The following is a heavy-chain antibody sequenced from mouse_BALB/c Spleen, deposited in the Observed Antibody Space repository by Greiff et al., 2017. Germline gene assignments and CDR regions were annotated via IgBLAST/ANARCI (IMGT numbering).Heavy chain of an antibody. CDR1: GYAFSSYW. CDR2: IYPGDGDT. J-gene: IGHJ3*01. Sequence: VQLQQSGAELVRPGSSVKISCKASGYAFSSYWMNWVKQRPGQGLAWIGQIYPGDGDTNYNGKFTGKATLTADKSSSTAYMQLSSLTSEDSAVYFCARKKNGEGFAYWGQGTLVTVSA. CDR3: ARKKNGEGFAY. V-gene: IGHV1-80*01.